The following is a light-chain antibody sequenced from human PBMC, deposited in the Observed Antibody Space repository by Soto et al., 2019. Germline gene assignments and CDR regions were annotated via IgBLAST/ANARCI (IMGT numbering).Light chain of an antibody. CDR1: SSNIGSNY. CDR2: SNN. J-gene: IGLJ2*01. Sequence: QSVLTQSPSASGTPGQRVTISCSGSSSNIGSNYVYWYQQLPGTAPKLLFYSNNQRPSGVPDRFSGSKSGTSASLAISGLRSEDEADYYCATWDDSLSAVIFGGGTKLTVL. V-gene: IGLV1-47*01. CDR3: ATWDDSLSAVI.